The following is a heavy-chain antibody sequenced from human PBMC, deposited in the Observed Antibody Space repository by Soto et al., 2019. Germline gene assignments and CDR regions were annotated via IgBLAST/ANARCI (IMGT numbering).Heavy chain of an antibody. CDR1: GFTFDDYA. CDR2: ISWNSGRI. CDR3: XXXXXXXXXXXXSXYYNAMDV. Sequence: EMQLVESGGGLVQPGMSLRLSCAASGFTFDDYAMYWVRQVPGKGLEWVSGISWNSGRIGYADSVKGRFTISRDNAXXXXXXXXXXXXXXXXXXXXXXXXXXXXXXXXXSXYYNAMDVWGQGTTVTVSS. V-gene: IGHV3-9*01. J-gene: IGHJ6*02.